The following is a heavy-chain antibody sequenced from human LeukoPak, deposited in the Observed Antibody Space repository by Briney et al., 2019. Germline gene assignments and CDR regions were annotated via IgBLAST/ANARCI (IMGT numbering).Heavy chain of an antibody. CDR3: SIRRNWYFDL. CDR1: GGSINSYY. Sequence: SETLSLTCTVSGGSINSYYWSWIRQSPGKGLEWIGCIYSSGRTNYNPSLMSRLTISVDTAKNQFSLKPSSVTAADTAVYYCSIRRNWYFDLWGRGTLVTVSS. J-gene: IGHJ2*01. V-gene: IGHV4-59*01. D-gene: IGHD2-21*01. CDR2: IYSSGRT.